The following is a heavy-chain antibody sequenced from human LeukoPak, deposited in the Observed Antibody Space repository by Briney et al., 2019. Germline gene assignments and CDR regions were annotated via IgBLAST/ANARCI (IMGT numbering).Heavy chain of an antibody. Sequence: ASVKVSCTASGYTFTNYLIHWVRQAPGQGLEWVGTINPNGDATNYAQKFQGRVTMTEDTSTRTVYMELTSLTSEDTAVYYCARPSYCVLNMGGYWLDPWGPGTLVTVSS. CDR3: ARPSYCVLNMGGYWLDP. V-gene: IGHV1-46*01. CDR2: INPNGDAT. J-gene: IGHJ5*02. D-gene: IGHD3-10*02. CDR1: GYTFTNYL.